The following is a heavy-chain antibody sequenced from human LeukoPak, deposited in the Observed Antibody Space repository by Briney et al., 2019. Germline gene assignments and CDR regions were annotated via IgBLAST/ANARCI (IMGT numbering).Heavy chain of an antibody. D-gene: IGHD3-3*01. CDR2: ISYDGSNK. CDR3: AKELARATYYDFWSGYYHPPDY. Sequence: PGGSLRLSCAASGFTFRTYWMHWVRQAPGKGLEWVAVISYDGSNKYYADSVKGRFTISRDNSKNTLYLQMNSLRAEDTAVYYCAKELARATYYDFWSGYYHPPDYWGQGTLVTVSS. J-gene: IGHJ4*02. CDR1: GFTFRTYW. V-gene: IGHV3-30*18.